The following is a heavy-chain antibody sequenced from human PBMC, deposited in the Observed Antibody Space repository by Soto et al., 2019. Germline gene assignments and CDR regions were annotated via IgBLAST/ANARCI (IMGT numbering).Heavy chain of an antibody. V-gene: IGHV5-10-1*01. Sequence: GESLKISCKGSGYSFTSYWISWVRQMPGEGLEWMGRIDPSDSYTNYSPSFQGHVTISADKSISTAYLQWSSLKASDTAMYYCARLSYRLDYYYYGMDVWGQGTTVTVSS. CDR1: GYSFTSYW. J-gene: IGHJ6*02. CDR2: IDPSDSYT. CDR3: ARLSYRLDYYYYGMDV.